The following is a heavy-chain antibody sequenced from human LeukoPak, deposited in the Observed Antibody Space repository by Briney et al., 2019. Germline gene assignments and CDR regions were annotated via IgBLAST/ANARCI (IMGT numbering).Heavy chain of an antibody. V-gene: IGHV1-18*01. Sequence: ASVKVSCKASGYTFTSYGISWVRQAPGQGLEWMGWISAYNGNTNYAQKFQGRVTTTRDTSISTAYMELSRLRSDDTAVYYCARDSYYYDSSDDYWGQGTLVTVSS. CDR2: ISAYNGNT. D-gene: IGHD3-22*01. CDR3: ARDSYYYDSSDDY. J-gene: IGHJ4*02. CDR1: GYTFTSYG.